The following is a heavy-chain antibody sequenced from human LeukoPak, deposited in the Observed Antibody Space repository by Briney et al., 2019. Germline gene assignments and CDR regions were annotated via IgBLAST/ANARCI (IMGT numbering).Heavy chain of an antibody. D-gene: IGHD3-22*01. CDR2: ISDSGGST. CDR1: GFTFSSYA. Sequence: PGGSLRLSCAASGFTFSSYAMSWVRQAPGKGLEWVSAISDSGGSTYYADSVKGRFTISRDNSKNTLYLQMNSLRAEDTAIYYCAKDLDVGSSSGYPDRDYWGQGTLVTVSS. V-gene: IGHV3-23*01. J-gene: IGHJ4*02. CDR3: AKDLDVGSSSGYPDRDY.